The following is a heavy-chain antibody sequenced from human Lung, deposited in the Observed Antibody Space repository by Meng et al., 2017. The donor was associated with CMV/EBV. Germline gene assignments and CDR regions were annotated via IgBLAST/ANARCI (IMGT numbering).Heavy chain of an antibody. J-gene: IGHJ4*02. D-gene: IGHD3-16*01. CDR3: ARDTGWDLHPYYFDY. CDR2: ISSSGSTI. V-gene: IGHV3-48*03. Sequence: GGSXRLXCAASGFTFSSYEMNWVRQAPGKGLEWVSYISSSGSTIHYADSVKGRFTISRDNAKESLYLQMNSLRAEDTAIYYCARDTGWDLHPYYFDYWGQGTXVTVYS. CDR1: GFTFSSYE.